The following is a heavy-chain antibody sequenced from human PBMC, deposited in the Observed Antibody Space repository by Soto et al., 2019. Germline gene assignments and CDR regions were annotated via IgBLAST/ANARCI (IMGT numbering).Heavy chain of an antibody. CDR3: ARIGGYCSSTSCYEYGMDV. J-gene: IGHJ6*02. CDR2: INSDGSRT. V-gene: IGHV3-74*01. D-gene: IGHD2-2*01. CDR1: GFTFSNYW. Sequence: LRLSCAASGFTFSNYWMHWVRQAPGKGLVWVSRINSDGSRTNYADSVKGRFTISRDNAKNTLYLQMISLRAEDTAMYYCARIGGYCSSTSCYEYGMDVWGQGTTVTVSS.